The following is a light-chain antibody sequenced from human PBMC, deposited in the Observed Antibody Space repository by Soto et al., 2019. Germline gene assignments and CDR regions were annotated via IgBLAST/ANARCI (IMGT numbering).Light chain of an antibody. J-gene: IGKJ1*01. CDR3: QQSWT. CDR1: QSVSSN. Sequence: EIVMTQSPVTLSVSPGERATLSCRASQSVSSNLAWYQQKPGQAPRLLIYGASTRATGIPARFSGSGSGTEFTLTISSLQSEDFAVYYCQQSWTFGQGTKVEIK. V-gene: IGKV3-15*01. CDR2: GAS.